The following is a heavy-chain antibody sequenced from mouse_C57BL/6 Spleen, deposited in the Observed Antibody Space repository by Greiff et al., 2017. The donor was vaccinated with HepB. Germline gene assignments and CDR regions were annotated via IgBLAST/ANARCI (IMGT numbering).Heavy chain of an antibody. CDR2: IYPGSGNT. Sequence: QVQLQQSGPELVKPWASVKISCKASGYSFTSYYIHWVKQRPGQGLEWIGWIYPGSGNTKYNEKFKGKATLTADTSSSTAYMQLSSLTSEDSAVYYCAREGTAQATGFAYWGQGTLVTVSA. D-gene: IGHD3-2*02. J-gene: IGHJ3*01. CDR1: GYSFTSYY. V-gene: IGHV1-66*01. CDR3: AREGTAQATGFAY.